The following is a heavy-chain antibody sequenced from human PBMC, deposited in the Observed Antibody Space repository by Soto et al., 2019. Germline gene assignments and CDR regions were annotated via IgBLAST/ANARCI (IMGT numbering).Heavy chain of an antibody. Sequence: NPSETLSLTCTVSGGSISSYYWSWIRQPPGKGLEWIGYIYYSGSTNYNPSLKSRVTISVDTSKNQFSLKLSSVTAADTAVYYCARALPMDSRYYYYMDVWGKGTTVTVSS. D-gene: IGHD2-8*01. J-gene: IGHJ6*03. V-gene: IGHV4-59*01. CDR1: GGSISSYY. CDR3: ARALPMDSRYYYYMDV. CDR2: IYYSGST.